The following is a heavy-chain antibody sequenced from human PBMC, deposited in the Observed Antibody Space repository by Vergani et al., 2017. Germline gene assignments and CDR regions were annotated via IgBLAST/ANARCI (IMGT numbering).Heavy chain of an antibody. CDR1: RFSFSSYA. J-gene: IGHJ4*02. Sequence: EVQLLESGGGLVQPGGSLRLSCAASRFSFSSYAMSWVRQAPGKGLEWVSAISDSGGSTSYADSVRGRFTISRDNSKNTLYLQMNSLRAEDTALYYCAKGDPLRKRTSNYYGSESYFLRPYYFDCWGQGTLVTVSS. CDR3: AKGDPLRKRTSNYYGSESYFLRPYYFDC. CDR2: ISDSGGST. D-gene: IGHD3-10*01. V-gene: IGHV3-23*01.